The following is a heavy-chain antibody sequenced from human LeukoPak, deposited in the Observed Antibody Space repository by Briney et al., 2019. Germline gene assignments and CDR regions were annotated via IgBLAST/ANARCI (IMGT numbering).Heavy chain of an antibody. V-gene: IGHV3-11*01. CDR3: ARDGKTETLLRATRYDY. CDR1: GFTFSDYY. Sequence: GGSLRLSCAASGFTFSDYYMSWIRQAPGKGLEWVSYISSSGSTIYYADSVKGRFTISRDNAKNSLYLQMNSLRAEDTAVYYCARDGKTETLLRATRYDYWGQGTLVTVSS. J-gene: IGHJ4*02. CDR2: ISSSGSTI. D-gene: IGHD2-15*01.